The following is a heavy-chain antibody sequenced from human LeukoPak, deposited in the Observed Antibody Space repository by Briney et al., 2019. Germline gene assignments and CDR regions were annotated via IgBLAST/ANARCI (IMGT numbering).Heavy chain of an antibody. V-gene: IGHV3-74*03. CDR2: INSDGSSL. J-gene: IGHJ6*02. CDR1: GFTLNTYW. D-gene: IGHD3-10*02. CDR3: TRDPRMDYYYVDYYYYGMDV. Sequence: QPGGSLRLSCAASGFTLNTYWMNWVRQAPGKGLVWVSRINSDGSSLTYADSVKGRFTVSRDNAKNTLYLQMNSLRAEDTAVYYCTRDPRMDYYYVDYYYYGMDVWGQGTTVTVSS.